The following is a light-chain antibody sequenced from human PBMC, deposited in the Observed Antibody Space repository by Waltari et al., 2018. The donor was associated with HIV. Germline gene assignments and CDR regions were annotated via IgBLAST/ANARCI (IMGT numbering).Light chain of an antibody. CDR2: GAS. Sequence: EIVMTPSPATLSVSPGESATLSCRASQSVNSNLAGYQQKPGQAPRLLIYGASTRATGIPARFSGSGSGTEFTLTISSLQSEDFAVYYCQHYNNWPPWTFGQGTQLEIK. V-gene: IGKV3-15*01. CDR3: QHYNNWPPWT. J-gene: IGKJ2*02. CDR1: QSVNSN.